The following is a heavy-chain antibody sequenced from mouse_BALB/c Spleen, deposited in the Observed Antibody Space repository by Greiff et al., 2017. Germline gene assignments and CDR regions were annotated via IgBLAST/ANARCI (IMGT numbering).Heavy chain of an antibody. CDR1: GFSLTSYG. CDR2: IWAGGST. J-gene: IGHJ3*01. D-gene: IGHD3-1*01. CDR3: ARDTVMTAGGYWFAY. Sequence: VQLQQSGPGLVAPSQSLSITCTVSGFSLTSYGVHWVRQPPGKGLEWLGVIWAGGSTNYNSALMSRLSISKDNSKSQVFLKMNSLQTDDTAMYYCARDTVMTAGGYWFAYWGQGTLVTVSA. V-gene: IGHV2-9*02.